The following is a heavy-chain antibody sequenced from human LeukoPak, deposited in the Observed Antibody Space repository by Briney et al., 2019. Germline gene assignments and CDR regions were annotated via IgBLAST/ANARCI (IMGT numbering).Heavy chain of an antibody. V-gene: IGHV1-2*02. CDR2: INPNSGGT. CDR1: GHTFTGYY. J-gene: IGHJ5*02. CDR3: GGTYCSSTSCYP. Sequence: ASVKVSCKASGHTFTGYYMHWVRQAPGQGLEWMGWINPNSGGTNYAQKFQGRVTMTRDTSISTAYMELSRLRSDDTAVYYCGGTYCSSTSCYPWGQGTLVTVSS. D-gene: IGHD2-2*01.